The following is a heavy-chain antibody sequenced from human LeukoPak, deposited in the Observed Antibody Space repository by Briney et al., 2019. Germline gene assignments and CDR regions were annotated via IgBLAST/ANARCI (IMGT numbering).Heavy chain of an antibody. CDR3: AKYRIALDY. Sequence: GGSLRLSCAASGFTFSSYGMHWVRQAPGKGLEWVAVISYDGSNKYYADSVEGRFTISRDNSKNTLYLQMNSLRAEDTAVYYCAKYRIALDYWGQGTLVTVSS. CDR2: ISYDGSNK. J-gene: IGHJ4*02. CDR1: GFTFSSYG. V-gene: IGHV3-30*18. D-gene: IGHD6-13*01.